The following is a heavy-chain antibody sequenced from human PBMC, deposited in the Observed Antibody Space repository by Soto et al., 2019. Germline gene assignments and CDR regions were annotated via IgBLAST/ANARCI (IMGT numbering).Heavy chain of an antibody. D-gene: IGHD2-2*01. CDR3: ARTLVVPAAMGYYYYMDV. CDR1: GYTFTSYA. J-gene: IGHJ6*03. CDR2: INAGNGNT. V-gene: IGHV1-3*01. Sequence: QVQLVQSGAEVKKPGASVKVSCKASGYTFTSYAMHWVRQAPGQRLEWMGWINAGNGNTKYSQKFQGRVTITRDTAASTAYMEMSSLRSEDTAVYYCARTLVVPAAMGYYYYMDVWGKGTTVTVSS.